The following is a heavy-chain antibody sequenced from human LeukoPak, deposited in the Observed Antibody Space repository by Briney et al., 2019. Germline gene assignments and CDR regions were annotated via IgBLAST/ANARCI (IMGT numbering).Heavy chain of an antibody. V-gene: IGHV1-46*01. CDR2: INPSGGST. CDR1: GYTFTSYY. D-gene: IGHD2-15*01. CDR3: ARGVVVAARPYNWFDP. J-gene: IGHJ5*02. Sequence: ASVKVSCKASGYTFTSYYMHCVRQAPGEGLEWMGIINPSGGSTSYAQKFQGRVTMTRDTSTSTVYMELSSLRSEDTAVYYCARGVVVAARPYNWFDPWGQGTLVTVSS.